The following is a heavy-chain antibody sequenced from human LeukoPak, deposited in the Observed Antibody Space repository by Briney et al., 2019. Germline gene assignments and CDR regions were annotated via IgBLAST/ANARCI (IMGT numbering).Heavy chain of an antibody. CDR1: GFTFSDYY. CDR2: ISRSGSSI. Sequence: GGSLRLSCAASGFTFSDYYMSWIRQAPGKGLEWVSYISRSGSSIYYEDSVKGRFTISRDNAKNALSLQMDSLRAEDTAVYYCARLRYYDIYAFDYWGQGSLVAVSS. V-gene: IGHV3-11*01. CDR3: ARLRYYDIYAFDY. J-gene: IGHJ4*02. D-gene: IGHD3-9*01.